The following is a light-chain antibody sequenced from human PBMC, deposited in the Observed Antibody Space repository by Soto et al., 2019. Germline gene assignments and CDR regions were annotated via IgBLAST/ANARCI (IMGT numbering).Light chain of an antibody. CDR3: QSYDNGLSASV. V-gene: IGLV1-40*01. CDR1: SSNIGAGHV. Sequence: QSVLTQPPSVSGAPGQGVTISCTGSSSNIGAGHVVHWYQQFPGRAPNLLTYGSSNRPSGVPDRFSGSKSGTSASLAITGLQAEDEADYYCQSYDNGLSASVFGGGTKLTVL. J-gene: IGLJ2*01. CDR2: GSS.